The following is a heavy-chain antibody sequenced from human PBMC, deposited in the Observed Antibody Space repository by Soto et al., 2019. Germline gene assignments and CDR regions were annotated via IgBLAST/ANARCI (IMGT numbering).Heavy chain of an antibody. J-gene: IGHJ3*02. V-gene: IGHV3-49*03. CDR3: TRGPEVAVNDAFDI. D-gene: IGHD2-15*01. CDR1: GFTFGDYA. Sequence: SLRLSCTASGFTFGDYAMSWFRQAPGKGLEWVGFIRSKAYGGTTEYAASVKGRFTISRDDSKSIAYLQMNSLKTEDTAVYYCTRGPEVAVNDAFDIWGQGTMVTVSS. CDR2: IRSKAYGGTT.